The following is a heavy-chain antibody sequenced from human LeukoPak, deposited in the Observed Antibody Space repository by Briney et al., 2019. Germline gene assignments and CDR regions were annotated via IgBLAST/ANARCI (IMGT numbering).Heavy chain of an antibody. CDR1: GFTFSSYA. CDR3: AKVEAGTWSSNAFDI. CDR2: ISGSGGST. J-gene: IGHJ3*02. Sequence: PGGSLRLSCAASGFTFSSYAMSWVRQAPGKGLEWVSAISGSGGSTYYADSVKGRFTISRDNSKNTLYLQMNSLRAEDTAVYYCAKVEAGTWSSNAFDIWGQGTMVTVPS. V-gene: IGHV3-23*01. D-gene: IGHD1-1*01.